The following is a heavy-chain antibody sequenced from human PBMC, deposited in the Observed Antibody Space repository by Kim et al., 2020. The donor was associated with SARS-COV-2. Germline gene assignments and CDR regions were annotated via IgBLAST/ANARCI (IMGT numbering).Heavy chain of an antibody. CDR2: ISYDGSNK. D-gene: IGHD6-13*01. CDR3: AREQSAGYSSSRNDY. J-gene: IGHJ4*02. Sequence: GGSLRLSCAASGFTFSSYGMHWVRQAPGKGLEWVAVISYDGSNKDYADSVKGRFTISRDNSKNTLYLQMNSLRAEDTAVYYCAREQSAGYSSSRNDYWGQGTLVTVSS. CDR1: GFTFSSYG. V-gene: IGHV3-33*05.